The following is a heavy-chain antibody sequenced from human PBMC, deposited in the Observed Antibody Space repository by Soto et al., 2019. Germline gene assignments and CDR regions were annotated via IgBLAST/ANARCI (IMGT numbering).Heavy chain of an antibody. V-gene: IGHV1-3*01. CDR1: GYTFTSYY. Sequence: ASVKVSCKASGYTFTSYYMHWVRQAPGQGLEWMGWINAGNGNTKYSQKFQGRVTITRDTSASTAYMELSSLRSEDTAVYYCARAKRSAYYYGSGSYFGFDYWGQGALVTVSS. CDR2: INAGNGNT. J-gene: IGHJ4*02. CDR3: ARAKRSAYYYGSGSYFGFDY. D-gene: IGHD3-10*01.